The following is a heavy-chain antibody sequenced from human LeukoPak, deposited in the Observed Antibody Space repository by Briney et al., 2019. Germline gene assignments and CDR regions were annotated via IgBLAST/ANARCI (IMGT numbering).Heavy chain of an antibody. D-gene: IGHD6-13*01. J-gene: IGHJ3*02. CDR3: AGYSTTWYSAFDI. Sequence: SETLSLTCTVSGGSISSSNFYWGWIRQPPGKGLEWIGSIYYSGSTYYNPSLKSRVTMSVDTSKNQFSLKLSPVTAADTAVYYCAGYSTTWYSAFDIWGQGTMVTVSS. CDR1: GGSISSSNFY. CDR2: IYYSGST. V-gene: IGHV4-39*07.